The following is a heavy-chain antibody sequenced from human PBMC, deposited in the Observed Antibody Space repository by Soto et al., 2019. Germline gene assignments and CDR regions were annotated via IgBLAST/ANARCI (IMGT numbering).Heavy chain of an antibody. CDR3: ARAKEYHGGGWDRLMDYYYYMDV. CDR1: GGSISSYY. CDR2: IYYSGST. Sequence: SETLSLTCTVSGGSISSYYWSWIRQPPGKGLEWIGYIYYSGSTNYNPSLKSRVTISVDTSKNQFSLKLSSVTAADTAVYYCARAKEYHGGGWDRLMDYYYYMDVWGKGTTVTVSS. V-gene: IGHV4-59*01. D-gene: IGHD2-8*01. J-gene: IGHJ6*03.